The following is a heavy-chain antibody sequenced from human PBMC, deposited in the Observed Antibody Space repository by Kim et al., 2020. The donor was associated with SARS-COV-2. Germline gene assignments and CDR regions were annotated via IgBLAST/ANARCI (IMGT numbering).Heavy chain of an antibody. V-gene: IGHV3-49*04. J-gene: IGHJ1*01. CDR2: IRSNAYGGTT. CDR3: TRGLGSYDTKGYLVLLGAEFFQF. CDR1: GFTFADYS. Sequence: GGSLRLSCTTSGFTFADYSVAWVRQAPGKGLEWVGLIRSNAYGGTTEYAAPVRGRFTISRDDYKSIPYVQMNSLRAEDTAVYYCTRGLGSYDTKGYLVLLGAEFFQFWGQGTLVAVSA. D-gene: IGHD3-22*01.